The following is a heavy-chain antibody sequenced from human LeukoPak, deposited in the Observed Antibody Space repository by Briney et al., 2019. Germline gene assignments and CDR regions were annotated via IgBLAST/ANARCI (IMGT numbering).Heavy chain of an antibody. V-gene: IGHV1-2*02. Sequence: ASVKVSCKASGYTFTGYYMHWVRQAPGQGLEWMGWINPNSGGTNYAQKFQGRVTMTRDTSISTAYMELSRLRSDDTAVYYCARSIVELAYFDYWGQGTLVTVSS. CDR1: GYTFTGYY. D-gene: IGHD5-24*01. CDR2: INPNSGGT. J-gene: IGHJ4*02. CDR3: ARSIVELAYFDY.